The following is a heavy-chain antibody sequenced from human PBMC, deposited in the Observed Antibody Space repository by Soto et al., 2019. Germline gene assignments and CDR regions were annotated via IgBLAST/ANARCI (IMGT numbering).Heavy chain of an antibody. Sequence: QVQLRESGPGLVKPSQTLSLTCTVSGGSINSGGYYWNWIRQHPGQGLEWIGYMYYSGITYYNPFLRSRVIISADTSENHFSLKLRSVTAADTAVYLCARGYRQSGYSSSWVFDYWGQGTLVNVSS. D-gene: IGHD6-13*01. CDR2: MYYSGIT. J-gene: IGHJ4*02. CDR1: GGSINSGGYY. CDR3: ARGYRQSGYSSSWVFDY. V-gene: IGHV4-31*03.